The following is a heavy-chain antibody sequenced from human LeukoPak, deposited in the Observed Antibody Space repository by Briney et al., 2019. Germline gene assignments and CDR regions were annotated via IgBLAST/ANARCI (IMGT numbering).Heavy chain of an antibody. CDR3: ARGPIENWNLNWFDP. J-gene: IGHJ5*02. Sequence: GASVKVSCKASGGTFSSYAISWVRQAPGQGLEWMGGIIPIFGTANYAQKFQGRVTITTDESTSTAYMELSSLRSEDTAVYYCARGPIENWNLNWFDPWGQGTLVTVSS. CDR1: GGTFSSYA. V-gene: IGHV1-69*05. CDR2: IIPIFGTA. D-gene: IGHD1-1*01.